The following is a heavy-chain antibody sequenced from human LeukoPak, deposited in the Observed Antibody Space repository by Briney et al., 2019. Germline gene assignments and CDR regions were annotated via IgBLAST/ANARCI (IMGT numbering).Heavy chain of an antibody. D-gene: IGHD3-22*01. J-gene: IGHJ4*02. V-gene: IGHV4-4*07. Sequence: KASETLSLTCTVSGGSISSYYWSWIRQPAGKGLEWIGRIYTGGSPNYNPSLQSRVTMSVDTSKNQFSLKLSSVTAADTAVYYCARYYDSSGWFDCWGQGTLVTVSS. CDR3: ARYYDSSGWFDC. CDR1: GGSISSYY. CDR2: IYTGGSP.